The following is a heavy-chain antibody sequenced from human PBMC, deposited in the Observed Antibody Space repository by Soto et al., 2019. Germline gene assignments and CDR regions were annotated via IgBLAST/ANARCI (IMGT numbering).Heavy chain of an antibody. D-gene: IGHD2-2*01. J-gene: IGHJ6*02. CDR3: AKGGSSDWPYYYGMDV. V-gene: IGHV1-2*02. Sequence: VASVKVSCKASGFTFIGHYIHWVRQAPGQGLEWVGWINPHSGGPKFAQKFQGRLTMTRDTSISTVYMELSGLTFDDTAVYYCAKGGSSDWPYYYGMDVWGPGTTVTVSS. CDR2: INPHSGGP. CDR1: GFTFIGHY.